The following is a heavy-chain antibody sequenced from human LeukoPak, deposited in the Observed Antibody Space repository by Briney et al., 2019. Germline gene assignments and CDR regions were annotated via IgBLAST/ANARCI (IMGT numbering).Heavy chain of an antibody. J-gene: IGHJ4*02. CDR2: IGSDSGGI. D-gene: IGHD1-14*01. CDR1: GFTFSNFA. V-gene: IGHV3-23*01. CDR3: AKYRTTSAPPRNFDY. Sequence: GGSLRLPCAASGFTFSNFAMIWVRQAPGKGLEWISVIGSDSGGIQYADSVKGRFTISRDNSKNTLHLQMNSLRADDTALYYCAKYRTTSAPPRNFDYWGQGTLVTVSS.